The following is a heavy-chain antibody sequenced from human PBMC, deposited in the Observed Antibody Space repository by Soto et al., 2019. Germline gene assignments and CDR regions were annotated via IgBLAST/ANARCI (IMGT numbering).Heavy chain of an antibody. CDR1: GGTFSSYA. V-gene: IGHV1-69*12. D-gene: IGHD5-18*01. CDR2: IIPIFGTA. J-gene: IGHJ6*02. CDR3: AAPGLPTYYYYGMDV. Sequence: QVQLVQSGAEVKKPGSSVKVSCKASGGTFSSYAISWVRQAPGQGLEWMGGIIPIFGTANYAQKFQGRVTMTADEATSTASMEVSSLRSEDAAVYYCAAPGLPTYYYYGMDVWGQGTTVTVSS.